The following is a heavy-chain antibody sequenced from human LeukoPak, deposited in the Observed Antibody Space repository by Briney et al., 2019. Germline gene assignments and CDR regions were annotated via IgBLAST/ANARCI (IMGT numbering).Heavy chain of an antibody. Sequence: PSETLPLTCTVSGGSISSGDYYWSWTRQPPGKGLEWIGYIYYSGSTYYNPSLKSRVTISVDTSKNQFSLKLSSVTASDTAVYYCARGKTTVTRWGQGTLVTVSS. D-gene: IGHD4-17*01. CDR3: ARGKTTVTR. J-gene: IGHJ4*02. V-gene: IGHV4-30-4*01. CDR2: IYYSGST. CDR1: GGSISSGDYY.